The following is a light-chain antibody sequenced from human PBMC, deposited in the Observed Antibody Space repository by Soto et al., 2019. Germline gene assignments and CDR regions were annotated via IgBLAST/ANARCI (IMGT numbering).Light chain of an antibody. CDR1: QSIDSW. Sequence: DIQMTQSPSTLSASVGDRVTITCRASQSIDSWLAWFQQKPGKAPNLLIYQASGLQSGGPARFSGRGSGTEFTLTISSRQPDDFATYDSQQYNSYWTFGQGTKGEIK. J-gene: IGKJ1*01. CDR2: QAS. V-gene: IGKV1-5*03. CDR3: QQYNSYWT.